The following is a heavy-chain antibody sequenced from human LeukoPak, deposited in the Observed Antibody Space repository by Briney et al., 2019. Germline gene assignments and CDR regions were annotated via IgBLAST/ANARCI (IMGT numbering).Heavy chain of an antibody. Sequence: GGSLRLSCAASGFTFSDQSMNWVRQAPGKGLEWVSSISANKYHIFYADSVKGRFTISRDNAKNSLYLKMNNLRVEDTAVYYCVGPDSQFDCWGQGTRVTVSS. CDR3: VGPDSQFDC. V-gene: IGHV3-21*01. J-gene: IGHJ4*02. CDR1: GFTFSDQS. CDR2: ISANKYHI. D-gene: IGHD3-10*01.